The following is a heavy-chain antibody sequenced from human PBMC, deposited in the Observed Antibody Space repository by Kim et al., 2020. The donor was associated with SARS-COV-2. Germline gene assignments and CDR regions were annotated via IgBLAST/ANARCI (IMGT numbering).Heavy chain of an antibody. Sequence: GGSLRLSCAASGFTFDNYGMTWVRQTPGKGLEWISTISPSGRSTYYADSVKGRFTISRDNSKNTLYLQLNNLRADDTALFYCAKRAGFCNTTTCNSYFHLSYMDVWGKGTTVTVSS. V-gene: IGHV3-23*01. CDR2: ISPSGRST. J-gene: IGHJ6*03. CDR1: GFTFDNYG. CDR3: AKRAGFCNTTTCNSYFHLSYMDV. D-gene: IGHD2-2*01.